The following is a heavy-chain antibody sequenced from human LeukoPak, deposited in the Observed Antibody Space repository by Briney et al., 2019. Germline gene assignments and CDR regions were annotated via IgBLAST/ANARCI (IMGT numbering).Heavy chain of an antibody. V-gene: IGHV3-64*01. CDR2: INGDGDNT. D-gene: IGHD5-12*01. Sequence: GGSLRLSCAASGFTFGTYSMHWVRQAPGKGLEYVSAINGDGDNTFYANSVMGRFTISRDNSKNTLYLQMGSLRPEDMAVYYCARVNRGYDYWGQGNLVTVSS. CDR1: GFTFGTYS. CDR3: ARVNRGYDY. J-gene: IGHJ4*02.